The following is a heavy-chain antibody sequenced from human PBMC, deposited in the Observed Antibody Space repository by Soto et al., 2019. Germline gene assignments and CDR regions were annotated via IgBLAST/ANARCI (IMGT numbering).Heavy chain of an antibody. Sequence: LRLSCAASGFTFSSYAMSWVRQAPGKGLEWVSAISGSGGSTYYADSVKGRFTISRDNSKNTLYLQMNSLRAEDTAVYYCAKDQGVVRYYDSSGYPDDAFDIRGQRTTVTVSS. J-gene: IGHJ3*02. V-gene: IGHV3-23*01. CDR3: AKDQGVVRYYDSSGYPDDAFDI. CDR2: ISGSGGST. D-gene: IGHD3-22*01. CDR1: GFTFSSYA.